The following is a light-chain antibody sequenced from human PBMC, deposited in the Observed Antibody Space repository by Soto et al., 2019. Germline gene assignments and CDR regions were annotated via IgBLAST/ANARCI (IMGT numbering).Light chain of an antibody. V-gene: IGLV2-11*01. J-gene: IGLJ1*01. CDR1: SSDVGGYNS. Sequence: QSVLTQPRSVSGSPGQSVTISCTGTSSDVGGYNSVSWYQQHPGKAPKFIIYGVSERPSGVPDRFSGSKSGNTASLTISGLQAEDEADYYCCSFAGNTYVFGTGTQLTVL. CDR3: CSFAGNTYV. CDR2: GVS.